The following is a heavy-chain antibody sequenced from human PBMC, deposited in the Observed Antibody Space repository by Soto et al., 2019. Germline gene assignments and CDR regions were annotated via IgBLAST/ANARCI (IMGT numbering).Heavy chain of an antibody. CDR2: INGGSGYT. Sequence: ASVKVSCKASGYSFTSYAIHWVRQAPGQGLQWMGWINGGSGYTKFSQKFQGRVTMSRDTSATTAYMELTGLLYEDTAVYYCTRSVEYWGQGTLVNVSS. V-gene: IGHV1-3*01. CDR1: GYSFTSYA. CDR3: TRSVEY. J-gene: IGHJ4*02.